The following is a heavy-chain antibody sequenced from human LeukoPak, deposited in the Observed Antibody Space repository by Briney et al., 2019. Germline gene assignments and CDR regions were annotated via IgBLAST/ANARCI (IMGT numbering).Heavy chain of an antibody. CDR1: GGSFSGYY. Sequence: PSETLSLTCAVYGGSFSGYYWSWIRQPPGKGLEWIGEINHSGSTNYNPSLKSRVTISVDTSKNQFSLKLSSVTAADTAVYYCARGKKGGYSSNNKAFDIWGQGTMVTVSS. CDR3: ARGKKGGYSSNNKAFDI. V-gene: IGHV4-34*01. D-gene: IGHD6-13*01. CDR2: INHSGST. J-gene: IGHJ3*02.